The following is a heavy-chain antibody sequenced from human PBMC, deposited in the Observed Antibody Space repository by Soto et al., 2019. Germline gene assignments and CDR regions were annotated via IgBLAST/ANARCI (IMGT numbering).Heavy chain of an antibody. Sequence: TSETLSLTCTVSGGSISSYYWSWIRQSPGKGLDWIGYINYTGSTKYNPSLKSRVTISVDTSKNQFSLKLSSVTAADTAVYYCARWVVATGLYYFDYWGQGTLVTVSS. V-gene: IGHV4-59*01. CDR2: INYTGST. CDR1: GGSISSYY. D-gene: IGHD5-12*01. J-gene: IGHJ4*02. CDR3: ARWVVATGLYYFDY.